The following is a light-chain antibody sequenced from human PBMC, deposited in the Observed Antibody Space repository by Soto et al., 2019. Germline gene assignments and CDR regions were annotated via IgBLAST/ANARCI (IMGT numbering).Light chain of an antibody. CDR3: QQYYNWPPLT. Sequence: EVVMKQSPATLSMSPGERATLSCRASQSVGSNLAWYQQKPGQAPRLLIYAASTRATGIPARFSGSGSGTEFTLTISSLQSEDFAVYYCQQYYNWPPLTFGGGTKVDIK. V-gene: IGKV3-15*01. CDR2: AAS. J-gene: IGKJ4*01. CDR1: QSVGSN.